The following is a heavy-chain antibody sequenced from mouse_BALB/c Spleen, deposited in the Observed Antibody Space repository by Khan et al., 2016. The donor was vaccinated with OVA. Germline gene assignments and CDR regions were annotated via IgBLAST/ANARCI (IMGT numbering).Heavy chain of an antibody. D-gene: IGHD1-1*01. CDR2: IAPGSGST. CDR1: GYTFTSYW. J-gene: IGHJ4*01. V-gene: IGHV1S41*01. CDR3: ARSNYSGSGLYAMDY. Sequence: DLVKPGASVKLSCRASGYTFTSYWINWIKQRPGQGLEWIGRIAPGSGSTSYNEMFKGKATLTVDTSSSTAYIQLSSLSSEDSAVCFCARSNYSGSGLYAMDYWGQGTSVTVSS.